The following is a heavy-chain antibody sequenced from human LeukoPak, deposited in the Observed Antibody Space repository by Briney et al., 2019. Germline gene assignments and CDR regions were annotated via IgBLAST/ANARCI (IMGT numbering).Heavy chain of an antibody. J-gene: IGHJ4*02. CDR2: IYHSGST. Sequence: SETLSLTCAVSGGSISSSNWWSWVRQPPGKGLEWIGEIYHSGSTNYNPSLKSRVTISVDTSKNQFSLKLSSVTAADTAVYYCARTPDSGSYFDYWGQGTLVTVSS. CDR1: GGSISSSNW. V-gene: IGHV4-4*02. D-gene: IGHD1-26*01. CDR3: ARTPDSGSYFDY.